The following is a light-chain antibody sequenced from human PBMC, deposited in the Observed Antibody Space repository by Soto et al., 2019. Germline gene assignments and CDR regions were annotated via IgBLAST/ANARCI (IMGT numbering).Light chain of an antibody. CDR2: AAS. CDR3: QQLNSYPAWT. J-gene: IGKJ3*01. CDR1: QGISSY. V-gene: IGKV1-9*01. Sequence: DLQLTQSPSFLSASVGDRVTITCRASQGISSYLAWYQQKPGKAPKLLIYAASTLQSGVPSRFSGSGSGTEFTLTISSLQPEDFATYDCQQLNSYPAWTFGPGTKVDIK.